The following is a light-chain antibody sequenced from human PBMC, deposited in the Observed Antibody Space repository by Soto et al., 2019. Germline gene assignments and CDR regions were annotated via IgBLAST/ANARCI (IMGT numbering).Light chain of an antibody. CDR2: EVS. Sequence: QSVLTQPPSASGSPGQSVTISCTGTSSDVGGYHYVSWYQQYPGKAPKLMIYEVSKRPSGVPDRFSGSKSGNTASLTVSGLQAEDEADYYCSSYGGSNNLVFGGGTKLTVL. J-gene: IGLJ2*01. V-gene: IGLV2-8*01. CDR3: SSYGGSNNLV. CDR1: SSDVGGYHY.